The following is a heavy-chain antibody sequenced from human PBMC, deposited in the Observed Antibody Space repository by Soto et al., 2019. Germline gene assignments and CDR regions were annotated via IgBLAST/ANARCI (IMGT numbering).Heavy chain of an antibody. CDR3: AVAPRGERLLYFDY. Sequence: EVQLVESGGGLVQPGGSLRLSCVASGFTVSSKYMSWVRQAPGKGLEWVSVLYSGGSTYYADSVRDRFTISRDNSRNTLYLQMSSLRVEDTAIYYCAVAPRGERLLYFDYWGRGTLVTVSS. CDR1: GFTVSSKY. D-gene: IGHD2-21*01. V-gene: IGHV3-66*01. J-gene: IGHJ4*02. CDR2: LYSGGST.